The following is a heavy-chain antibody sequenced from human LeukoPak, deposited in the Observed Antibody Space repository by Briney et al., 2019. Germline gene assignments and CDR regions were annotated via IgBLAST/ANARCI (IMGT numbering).Heavy chain of an antibody. CDR2: TYYRSKWYN. CDR3: AREAWDYDILTGYQYSNWFDP. V-gene: IGHV6-1*01. D-gene: IGHD3-9*01. Sequence: SQTLSLTCAISGDSVSSNSAAWNWIRQSLSRGLEWLGRTYYRSKWYNDYAVSVKSRITINPDTSKNQFSLQLNSVTPEDTAVYYCAREAWDYDILTGYQYSNWFDPWGQGTLVTVSS. CDR1: GDSVSSNSAA. J-gene: IGHJ5*02.